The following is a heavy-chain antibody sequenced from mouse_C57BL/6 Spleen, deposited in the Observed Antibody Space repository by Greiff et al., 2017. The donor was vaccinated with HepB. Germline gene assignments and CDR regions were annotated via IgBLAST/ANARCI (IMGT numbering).Heavy chain of an antibody. CDR1: GYTFTDYN. J-gene: IGHJ4*01. CDR3: ASGRPYAMDY. V-gene: IGHV1-18*01. Sequence: EVQLQQSGPELVKPGASVKIPCKASGYTFTDYNMDWVKQSPGKSLEWIGDINPNNGGTIYNQKFKGKATLTVDKSSSTAYMGLRSLTSEDTAVYYCASGRPYAMDYWGQGTSVTVSS. CDR2: INPNNGGT.